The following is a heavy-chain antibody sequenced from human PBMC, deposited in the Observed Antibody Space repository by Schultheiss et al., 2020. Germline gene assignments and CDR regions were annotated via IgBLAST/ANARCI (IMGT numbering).Heavy chain of an antibody. J-gene: IGHJ4*02. D-gene: IGHD1-26*01. CDR3: ARDHHSGSNLAGY. Sequence: ASVKVSCKASGYTFTGYYMHWVRQAPGQGLEWMGWINTNSGGTNYAQKFQGRVTMTRDTSPSTAYMELSSQRSDDTAVYYCARDHHSGSNLAGYWGQGTLVTVSS. V-gene: IGHV1-2*02. CDR2: INTNSGGT. CDR1: GYTFTGYY.